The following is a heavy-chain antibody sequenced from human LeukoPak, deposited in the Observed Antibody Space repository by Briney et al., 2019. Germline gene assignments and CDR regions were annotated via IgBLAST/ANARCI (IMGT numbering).Heavy chain of an antibody. CDR2: IYYSGST. CDR1: GGSISSSSYY. V-gene: IGHV4-39*01. Sequence: PSETLSLTCTVSGGSISSSSYYWGWIRQPPGMGLEWVGCIYYSGSTYYNPSLKSRVTISVDTSKNQFSLKLSSVTAADTAVYYCARHYYGPANYYYYGMDVWGQGTTVTVSS. J-gene: IGHJ6*02. CDR3: ARHYYGPANYYYYGMDV. D-gene: IGHD3-10*01.